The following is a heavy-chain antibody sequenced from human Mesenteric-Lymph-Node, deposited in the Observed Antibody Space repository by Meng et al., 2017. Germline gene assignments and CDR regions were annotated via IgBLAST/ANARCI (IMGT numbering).Heavy chain of an antibody. D-gene: IGHD3-22*01. Sequence: GESLKISCAASGFIFSNYAMTWVRQAPGKGLEWVSAISGSGDHPYNADSVRGRFTISRDNAKNSLYLQMDSLRADDTAVYYCARVGGDFFDSSGSDYWGQGTLVTVSS. J-gene: IGHJ4*02. CDR3: ARVGGDFFDSSGSDY. CDR1: GFIFSNYA. V-gene: IGHV3-23*01. CDR2: ISGSGDHP.